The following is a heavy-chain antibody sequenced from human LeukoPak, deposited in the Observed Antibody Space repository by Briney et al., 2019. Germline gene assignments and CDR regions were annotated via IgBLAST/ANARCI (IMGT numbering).Heavy chain of an antibody. D-gene: IGHD2-15*01. CDR1: GGPNNSSNW. J-gene: IGHJ4*02. CDR3: ARGVGVVVAAILDY. CDR2: IYHSGST. V-gene: IGHV4-4*02. Sequence: SDTLSLTCAVSGGPNNSSNWRSWARQPPGKGLEWIGEIYHSGSTNYNPSLKGRVNISVDKSKNQFSLKLSSVTAADTAVYYCARGVGVVVAAILDYWGQGTLVTVSS.